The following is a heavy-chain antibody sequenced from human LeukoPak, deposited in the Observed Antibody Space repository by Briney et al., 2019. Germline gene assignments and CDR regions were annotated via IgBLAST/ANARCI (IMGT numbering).Heavy chain of an antibody. Sequence: SETLSLTCTVSGGSISSGGYYWSWIRQHPGKGLEWIGYIYYSGSTYYNPSLKSRVTISVDTSKNQFSLKLSSVTAADTAVYYCARGQSGYDSGRAFDIWGQGTMVTDSS. J-gene: IGHJ3*02. D-gene: IGHD5-12*01. CDR2: IYYSGST. CDR1: GGSISSGGYY. V-gene: IGHV4-31*03. CDR3: ARGQSGYDSGRAFDI.